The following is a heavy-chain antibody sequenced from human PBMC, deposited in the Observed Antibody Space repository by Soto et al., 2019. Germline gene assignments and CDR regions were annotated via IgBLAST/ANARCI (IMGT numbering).Heavy chain of an antibody. CDR2: INTDNGST. CDR3: GRALRPGAKWEALYI. V-gene: IGHV1-3*04. Sequence: ASVKVSCKASGYTFTSYAVHWVRQAPGQSLEWMGWINTDNGSTKHSQKFRGRVSITRDPSANTAYVDLSSLTSEDTAVYYCGRALRPGAKWEALYIWSQGTTVTVSS. D-gene: IGHD1-26*01. J-gene: IGHJ3*02. CDR1: GYTFTSYA.